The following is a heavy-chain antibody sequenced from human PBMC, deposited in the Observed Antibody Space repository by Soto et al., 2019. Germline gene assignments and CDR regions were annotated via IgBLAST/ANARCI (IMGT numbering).Heavy chain of an antibody. CDR3: VRRPIILTGYYHSFDY. D-gene: IGHD3-9*01. J-gene: IGHJ4*02. CDR1: GGSISSSDYY. CDR2: LYYRGST. V-gene: IGHV4-39*01. Sequence: PSETLSLTCTVSGGSISSSDYYWGWIRQPPGKGLEWIGTLYYRGSTYYNPSLKSRVTISVDTSKNQFSLRLSSVTAADTAVYYCVRRPIILTGYYHSFDYWGQGTLVTVSS.